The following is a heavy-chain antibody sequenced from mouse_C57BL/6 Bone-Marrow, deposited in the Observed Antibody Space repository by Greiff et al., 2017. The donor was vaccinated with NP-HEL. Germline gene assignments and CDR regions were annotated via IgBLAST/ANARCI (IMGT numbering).Heavy chain of an antibody. CDR3: ARVCYYDYFDY. Sequence: VQLQQSGAELVRPGTSVKMSCKASGYTFTNYWIGWAKQRPGHGLEWIGDIYPGGGYTNYNEKFKGKATLTADKSSSAAYMQFSSLTSEDSAIYYCARVCYYDYFDYWGQGTTLTVSS. D-gene: IGHD1-1*01. V-gene: IGHV1-63*01. J-gene: IGHJ2*01. CDR2: IYPGGGYT. CDR1: GYTFTNYW.